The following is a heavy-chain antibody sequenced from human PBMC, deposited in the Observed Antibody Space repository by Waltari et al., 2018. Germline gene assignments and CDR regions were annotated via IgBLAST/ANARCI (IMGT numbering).Heavy chain of an antibody. D-gene: IGHD3-3*01. Sequence: QVQLVQSGAEVKKPGSSVKVSCKASGGTFSSYAISWVRQAPGQGLEWMGGIIPILGIANYAQKFQGRVTITADESTSTAYMELSSLRSEDTAVYYCAIGPKLRFLERAYFDLWGRGTLVTVSS. J-gene: IGHJ2*01. CDR1: GGTFSSYA. CDR2: IIPILGIA. CDR3: AIGPKLRFLERAYFDL. V-gene: IGHV1-69*04.